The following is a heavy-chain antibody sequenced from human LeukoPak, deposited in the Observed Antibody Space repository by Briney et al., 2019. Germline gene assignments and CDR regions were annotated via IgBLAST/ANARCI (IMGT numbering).Heavy chain of an antibody. CDR1: GGSISSSSYY. Sequence: SETLSLTCTVSGGSISSSSYYWGWMRQPPGKGLEWIGSIYYSGSTYYYPSLKSRVTISVDTAKNQFSLKLSSVTAADTAVYYCARLGSGSYFDYWGQGTLVTVSS. J-gene: IGHJ4*02. V-gene: IGHV4-39*01. CDR3: ARLGSGSYFDY. D-gene: IGHD1-26*01. CDR2: IYYSGST.